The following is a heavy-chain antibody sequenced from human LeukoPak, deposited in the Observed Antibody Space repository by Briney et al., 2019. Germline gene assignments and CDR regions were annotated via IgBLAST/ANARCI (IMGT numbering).Heavy chain of an antibody. CDR3: ARGMAAAVHFDY. Sequence: SQTLSLTCTVSGGSISSGDYYWSWIRQPPGKGLEWIGYIYYSGSTYYNPSLKSRVTISVDTSKNQFSLKLSSVTAADTAVYYCARGMAAAVHFDYWGQGTLVTVSS. CDR2: IYYSGST. CDR1: GGSISSGDYY. J-gene: IGHJ4*02. D-gene: IGHD6-13*01. V-gene: IGHV4-30-4*01.